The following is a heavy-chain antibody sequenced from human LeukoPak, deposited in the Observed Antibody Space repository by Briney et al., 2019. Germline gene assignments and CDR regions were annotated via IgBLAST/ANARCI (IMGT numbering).Heavy chain of an antibody. Sequence: GESLRLSCAASGFTFSSYAMSWVRQAPGKGLEWVSAISGSGGSTYYADSVKDRFTISRDNSKNTLYLQMNSLRAEDTAVYYCAKAPGYYYGMDVWGKGTTVTVSS. CDR2: ISGSGGST. CDR1: GFTFSSYA. V-gene: IGHV3-23*01. CDR3: AKAPGYYYGMDV. J-gene: IGHJ6*04.